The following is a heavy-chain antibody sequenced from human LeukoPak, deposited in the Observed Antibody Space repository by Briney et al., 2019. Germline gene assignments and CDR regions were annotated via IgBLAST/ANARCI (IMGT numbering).Heavy chain of an antibody. CDR3: ARGPGSYYLDSSASRVGAFDI. V-gene: IGHV3-33*05. CDR1: GFTLSNYG. CDR2: IPYDGSNQ. J-gene: IGHJ3*02. D-gene: IGHD3-22*01. Sequence: GGSLRLSCAVSGFTLSNYGMHWVRQAPGKGLEWVAFIPYDGSNQYYTDPVKGRSTISRDNSKNTVYLQMNNLRAEDTALYYCARGPGSYYLDSSASRVGAFDIWREGAMVSVCS.